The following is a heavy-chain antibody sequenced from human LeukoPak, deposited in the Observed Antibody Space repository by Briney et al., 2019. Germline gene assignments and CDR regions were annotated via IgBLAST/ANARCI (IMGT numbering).Heavy chain of an antibody. J-gene: IGHJ4*02. CDR2: ISAYNGNT. D-gene: IGHD4-11*01. CDR3: ARDSNAVTTLCPDY. CDR1: GFTFSNYG. V-gene: IGHV1-18*01. Sequence: ASVNVSCKASGFTFSNYGISWVRQAPEQGLEWMGWISAYNGNTNYAQKVQGRVTMTTDTSTSTAYMELRGLRSDDTAVYYCARDSNAVTTLCPDYWGQGTLVTVSS.